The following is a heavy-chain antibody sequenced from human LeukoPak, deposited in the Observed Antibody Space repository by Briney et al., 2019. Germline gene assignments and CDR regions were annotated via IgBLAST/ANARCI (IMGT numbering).Heavy chain of an antibody. CDR3: ARDGPGTLLWFGELEGYYGMDV. CDR1: GYTFTSYG. J-gene: IGHJ6*02. D-gene: IGHD3-10*01. CDR2: ISAYNGNT. Sequence: GASVKVSCKASGYTFTSYGISWVRQAPGQGLEWMGWISAYNGNTNYAQKLQGGVTMTTDTSTSTAYMELRSLRSDDTAVYYCARDGPGTLLWFGELEGYYGMDVWGQGTTVTVSS. V-gene: IGHV1-18*01.